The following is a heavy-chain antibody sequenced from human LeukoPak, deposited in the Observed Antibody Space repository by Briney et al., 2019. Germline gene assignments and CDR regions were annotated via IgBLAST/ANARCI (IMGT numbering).Heavy chain of an antibody. CDR1: GYTFSDYY. V-gene: IGHV1-2*03. CDR3: ARPLGSLKEYWWFDP. Sequence: GASVKVSCTASGYTFSDYYIHWLLQAPGQGLEWMGWINPKSGVTNFAQYFQGRVTMTRDTSSTTVYMELTRLRSDDTAVYYCARPLGSLKEYWWFDPWGQGTLVTVSS. D-gene: IGHD2/OR15-2a*01. J-gene: IGHJ5*02. CDR2: INPKSGVT.